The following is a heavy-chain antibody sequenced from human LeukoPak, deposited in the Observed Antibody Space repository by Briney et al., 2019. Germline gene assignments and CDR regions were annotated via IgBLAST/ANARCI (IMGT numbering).Heavy chain of an antibody. CDR3: ARAFGGYSYGIYFDY. CDR2: ISAYNGNT. D-gene: IGHD5-18*01. J-gene: IGHJ4*02. Sequence: ASVKVSCKASGYTFTSYGISWVRQAPGQGLEWMGWISAYNGNTNYAQKLQGRVTMTTDTSTSTAYMELRSLRSADTAVYYCARAFGGYSYGIYFDYWGQGTLVTVSS. CDR1: GYTFTSYG. V-gene: IGHV1-18*04.